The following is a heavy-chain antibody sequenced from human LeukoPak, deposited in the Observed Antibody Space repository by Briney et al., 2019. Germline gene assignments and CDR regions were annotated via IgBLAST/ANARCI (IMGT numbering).Heavy chain of an antibody. D-gene: IGHD5-18*01. CDR2: IKQDGSEK. J-gene: IGHJ4*02. V-gene: IGHV3-7*03. Sequence: PGGSLRLSCAASGFTFSSYWMSWVRQAPGKGLEWVANIKQDGSEKYYVDSVKGRFTISRDNAKNSLYLQMNSLRAEDTAVYYCAKLGQLWLLSYFDYWGQGTLVTVSS. CDR1: GFTFSSYW. CDR3: AKLGQLWLLSYFDY.